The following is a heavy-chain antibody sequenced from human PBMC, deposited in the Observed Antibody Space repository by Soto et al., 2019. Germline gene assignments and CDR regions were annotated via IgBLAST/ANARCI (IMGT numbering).Heavy chain of an antibody. D-gene: IGHD3-9*01. CDR3: ARVTGVLRYFDWSPGAFDI. CDR2: IKQDGSEK. CDR1: GFTFSSYW. Sequence: GGSLRLSCAASGFTFSSYWMSWVRQAPGKGLEWVANIKQDGSEKYYVDSVKGRFTISRDNAKNSLYLQMNSLRAEGTAVYYCARVTGVLRYFDWSPGAFDIWGQGTMVTVSS. J-gene: IGHJ3*02. V-gene: IGHV3-7*01.